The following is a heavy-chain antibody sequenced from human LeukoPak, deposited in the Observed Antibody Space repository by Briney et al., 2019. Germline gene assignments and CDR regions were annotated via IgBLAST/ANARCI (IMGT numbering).Heavy chain of an antibody. CDR3: AREAIVVVPAAMEGVSRFDP. CDR2: IIPVFGTA. CDR1: GGTFSSYA. D-gene: IGHD2-2*01. J-gene: IGHJ5*02. Sequence: SVKVSCKASGGTFSSYAISWVRQAPGQGLEWMGGIIPVFGTANYAQKFQGRVTITADKSTSTAYMELSSLRSEDTAVYYCAREAIVVVPAAMEGVSRFDPWGQGTLVTVSS. V-gene: IGHV1-69*06.